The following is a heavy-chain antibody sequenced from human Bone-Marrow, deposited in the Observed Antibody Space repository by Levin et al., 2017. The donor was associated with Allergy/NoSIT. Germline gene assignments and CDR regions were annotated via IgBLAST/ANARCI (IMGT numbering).Heavy chain of an antibody. J-gene: IGHJ4*02. CDR1: GYSFTSYW. D-gene: IGHD3-9*01. Sequence: GESLKISCKGSGYSFTSYWIGWVRQMPGKGLEWMGIIYPGDSDTRYSPSFQGQVTISADKSISTAYLQWSSLKASDTAMYYCARQDVLRYFDWLSQGHFDYWGQGTLVTVSS. CDR3: ARQDVLRYFDWLSQGHFDY. V-gene: IGHV5-51*01. CDR2: IYPGDSDT.